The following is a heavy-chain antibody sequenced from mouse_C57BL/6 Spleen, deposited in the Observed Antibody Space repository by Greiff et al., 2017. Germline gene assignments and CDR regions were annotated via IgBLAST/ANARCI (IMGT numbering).Heavy chain of an antibody. V-gene: IGHV5-17*01. D-gene: IGHD1-1*01. J-gene: IGHJ3*01. CDR2: ISSGSSTI. Sequence: DVHLVESGGGLVKPGGSLKLSCAASGFTFSDYGMHWVRQAPEKGLEWVAYISSGSSTIYYADTVKGRFTISRDNAKNTLFLQMTSLRSEDTAMYYCAHYYGSSWVFAYWGQGTLVTVSA. CDR3: AHYYGSSWVFAY. CDR1: GFTFSDYG.